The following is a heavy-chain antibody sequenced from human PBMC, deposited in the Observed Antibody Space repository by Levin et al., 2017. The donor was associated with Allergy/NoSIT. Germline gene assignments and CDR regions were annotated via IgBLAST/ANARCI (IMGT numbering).Heavy chain of an antibody. CDR1: GFTFNTYA. J-gene: IGHJ4*02. D-gene: IGHD2-8*01. Sequence: GGSLRLSCAASGFTFNTYAMHWVRQAPGKGLEWVAIISYDGNTKYYADSVKGRFTISRDNSKNTLFLQMNSPRAEDRGVYYCARDPSVTDPGTLYYFDYWGQGTQVTVSS. CDR3: ARDPSVTDPGTLYYFDY. CDR2: ISYDGNTK. V-gene: IGHV3-30*04.